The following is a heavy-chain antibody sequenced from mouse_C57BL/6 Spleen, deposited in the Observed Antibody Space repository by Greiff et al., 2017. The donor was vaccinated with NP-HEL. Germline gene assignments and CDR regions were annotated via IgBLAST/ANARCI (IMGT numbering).Heavy chain of an antibody. CDR3: ARDDYSNYVRYAMDY. CDR1: GFTFSSYA. Sequence: DVMLVESGGGLVKPGGSLKLSCAASGFTFSSYAMSWVRQTPEKRLEWVATISDGGSYTYYPDNVKGRFTISRDNAKNNLYLQMSHLKSEDTAMYYCARDDYSNYVRYAMDYWGQGTSVTVSS. D-gene: IGHD2-5*01. CDR2: ISDGGSYT. V-gene: IGHV5-4*01. J-gene: IGHJ4*01.